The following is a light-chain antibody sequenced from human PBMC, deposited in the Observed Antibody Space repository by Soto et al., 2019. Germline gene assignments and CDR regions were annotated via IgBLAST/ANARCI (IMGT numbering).Light chain of an antibody. CDR2: EGS. CDR1: SSDVGSYNL. V-gene: IGLV2-23*01. J-gene: IGLJ2*01. CDR3: GSYAGSRTFRVV. Sequence: QSALTQPASVSGSPGQSITISCTGTSSDVGSYNLVSWYQQHPGKAPKLMIYEGSKRPSGVSNRFSGSKSGNTDSLTISGLQAEDEADYYCGSYAGSRTFRVVFGGGTKLTVL.